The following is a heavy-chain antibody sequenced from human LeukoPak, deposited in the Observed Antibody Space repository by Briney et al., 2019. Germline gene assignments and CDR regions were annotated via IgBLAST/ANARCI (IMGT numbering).Heavy chain of an antibody. V-gene: IGHV4-39*07. CDR3: ARDQGYSSSWYYNFDY. Sequence: SETLSLTCTVSGGSISSSSYYWGWIRPPPGKGLEWIGSIYYSGSTYYNPSLKSRVTISVDTSKNQFSLKLSSVTAADTAVYYCARDQGYSSSWYYNFDYWGQGTLVTVSS. J-gene: IGHJ4*02. CDR2: IYYSGST. D-gene: IGHD6-13*01. CDR1: GGSISSSSYY.